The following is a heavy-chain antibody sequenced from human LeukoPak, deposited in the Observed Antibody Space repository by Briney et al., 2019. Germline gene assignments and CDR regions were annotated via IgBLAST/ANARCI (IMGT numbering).Heavy chain of an antibody. V-gene: IGHV3-30-3*01. D-gene: IGHD2-21*02. J-gene: IGHJ4*02. CDR3: ARDYRAYCGGDCYPLFDY. CDR1: GFTFSSYA. CDR2: ISYDGSNK. Sequence: GGSLRLSCAASGFTFSSYAMHWVRQAPGKGLEWVAVISYDGSNKYYADSVKGRFTISRDNSKNTLYLQMNSLRAEDTAVYYCARDYRAYCGGDCYPLFDYWGQGTLVTVSS.